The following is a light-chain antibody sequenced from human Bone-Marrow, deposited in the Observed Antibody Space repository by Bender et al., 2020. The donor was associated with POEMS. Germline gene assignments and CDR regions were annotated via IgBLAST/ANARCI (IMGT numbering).Light chain of an antibody. CDR3: TSYSATTTLVV. CDR1: GSDIGGYDY. CDR2: DVH. V-gene: IGLV2-14*03. J-gene: IGLJ2*01. Sequence: QSVLTQPPSVSGSPGQSITLSCTGSGSDIGGYDYVSWYQQHPGKAPQLIIFDVHNRPSGISRRFSGSKSGNTASLTISGLQPEDEADYYCTSYSATTTLVVFGGGTRVTVL.